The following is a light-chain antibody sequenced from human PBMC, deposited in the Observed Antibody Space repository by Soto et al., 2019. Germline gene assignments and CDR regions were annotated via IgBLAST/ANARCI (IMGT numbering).Light chain of an antibody. Sequence: EIVMTQSPATLSVSQGERATLSCRASQSVSSNLAWYQQKPGQAPRLLIYGASSRATGIPDRFSGSGSGTEFTLTISRLEPEDFAVYYCQQYGSSSWTFGQRTKVDIK. J-gene: IGKJ1*01. V-gene: IGKV3-20*01. CDR2: GAS. CDR1: QSVSSN. CDR3: QQYGSSSWT.